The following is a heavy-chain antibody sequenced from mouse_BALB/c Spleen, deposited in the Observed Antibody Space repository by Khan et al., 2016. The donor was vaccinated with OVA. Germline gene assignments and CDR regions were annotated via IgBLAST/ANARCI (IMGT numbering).Heavy chain of an antibody. V-gene: IGHV3-2*02. CDR3: ARSGTISTVVVTDFDF. Sequence: EVQLQESGPGLVKPSQSLSLTCTVTGYSITSDYAWNWIRQFPGNKLAWMGYIKYSGSTSYNPSLKSRISISRDTSKNQFFLQLNSVTTEDTATYYCARSGTISTVVVTDFDFWGQGTTLTVSS. CDR1: GYSITSDYA. D-gene: IGHD1-1*01. CDR2: IKYSGST. J-gene: IGHJ2*01.